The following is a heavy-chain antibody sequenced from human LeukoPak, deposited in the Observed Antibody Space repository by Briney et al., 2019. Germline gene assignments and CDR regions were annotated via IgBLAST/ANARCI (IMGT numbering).Heavy chain of an antibody. J-gene: IGHJ3*02. CDR1: GFTFSSCG. CDR3: ARYNWNVNDAFDI. CDR2: ISSNGGST. D-gene: IGHD1-1*01. V-gene: IGHV3-64*04. Sequence: GGSLRLSCSASGFTFSSCGMHWVRQAPGKGLEYVSAISSNGGSTYYADSVKGRFTISRDNSKNTLYLQMNSLRAEDTAVYYCARYNWNVNDAFDIWGQGTMVTVSS.